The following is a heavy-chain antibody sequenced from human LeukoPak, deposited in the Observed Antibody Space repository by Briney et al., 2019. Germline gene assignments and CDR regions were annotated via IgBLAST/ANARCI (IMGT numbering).Heavy chain of an antibody. D-gene: IGHD4-23*01. CDR2: ISGRDSNT. V-gene: IGHV3-23*01. CDR1: GFTFSSYG. Sequence: GGFLRLSCAASGFTFSSYGMTWVRQAPGKGLEWVSTISGRDSNTYYADSVQGRFTISGDNSKNTLYLQMNSLRAEDTAVYYCAKRSDYGGNGNYFDSWGQGTPVTVSS. J-gene: IGHJ4*02. CDR3: AKRSDYGGNGNYFDS.